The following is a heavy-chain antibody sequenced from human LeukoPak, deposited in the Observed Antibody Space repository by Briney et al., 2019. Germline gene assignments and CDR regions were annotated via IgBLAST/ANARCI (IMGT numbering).Heavy chain of an antibody. CDR2: IKQDGSEK. J-gene: IGHJ4*02. D-gene: IGHD2-2*01. Sequence: GGSLRLSCAASGFTFSSYWMSWVRQAPGKGLEWVANIKQDGSEKYYVDSVKGRFTISRDNAKNSLYLQMNSLRAEDTAVYYCARIYCSSTSCYEGVGFDYWGQGTLVTVSS. CDR3: ARIYCSSTSCYEGVGFDY. V-gene: IGHV3-7*01. CDR1: GFTFSSYW.